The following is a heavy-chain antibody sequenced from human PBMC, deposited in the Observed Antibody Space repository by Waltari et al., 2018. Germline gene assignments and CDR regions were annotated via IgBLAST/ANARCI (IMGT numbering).Heavy chain of an antibody. Sequence: QVQLVQSGAEVGKPGASVKVSCQATGYSCSDYDIYWVRQAPGQGLEWMAWIKPNRGETRYAQKFQGRVTLTRDTSISTAYMELPRMTVDDTAVYYCARGNHLDFWGQGTIVTVSS. J-gene: IGHJ4*02. CDR1: GYSCSDYD. CDR2: IKPNRGET. CDR3: ARGNHLDF. V-gene: IGHV1-2*02.